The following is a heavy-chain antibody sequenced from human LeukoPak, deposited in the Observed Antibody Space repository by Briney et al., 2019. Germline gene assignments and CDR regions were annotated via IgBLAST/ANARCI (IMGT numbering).Heavy chain of an antibody. CDR3: AKAAAAPGFDF. J-gene: IGHJ4*02. V-gene: IGHV3-30-3*01. CDR2: ILYDGSNE. CDR1: GFTFSHYA. D-gene: IGHD6-13*01. Sequence: GGSLRLSCAASGFTFSHYAIHWVRQAPGKGLEWVALILYDGSNEYYADSVKGRFTISRDNSKNTIYLQMNSLRAEDTALYYCAKAAAAPGFDFWGQGTLVTVSS.